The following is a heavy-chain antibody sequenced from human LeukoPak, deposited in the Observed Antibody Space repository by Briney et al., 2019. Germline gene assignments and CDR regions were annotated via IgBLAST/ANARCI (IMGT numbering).Heavy chain of an antibody. CDR2: IDLSGGST. V-gene: IGHV1-46*01. Sequence: ASVKVSCKASGYTFTSYHMHWVRQAPGQGLEWMGKIDLSGGSTTYAQKFQGRVTMTRDTSTSTVYMELSSLRSEDTAVYYCARDYVDDIPMIKDYRGQGTLVTVSS. CDR3: ARDYVDDIPMIKDY. D-gene: IGHD2-8*01. CDR1: GYTFTSYH. J-gene: IGHJ4*02.